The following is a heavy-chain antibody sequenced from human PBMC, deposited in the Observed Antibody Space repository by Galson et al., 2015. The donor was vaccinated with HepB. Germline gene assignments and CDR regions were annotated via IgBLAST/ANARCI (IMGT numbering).Heavy chain of an antibody. CDR3: TTDLGRYPVGATSPTGDY. V-gene: IGHV3-15*01. CDR2: IKSKTDGGTT. J-gene: IGHJ4*02. CDR1: GFTFSHAW. Sequence: SLRLSCAASGFTFSHAWMSWVRQAPGKGLEWVGRIKSKTDGGTTDYAAPVKGRFTISRDDSKNTLYLQMNSLKTEDTAVYYCTTDLGRYPVGATSPTGDYWGQGTLVTVSS. D-gene: IGHD1-26*01.